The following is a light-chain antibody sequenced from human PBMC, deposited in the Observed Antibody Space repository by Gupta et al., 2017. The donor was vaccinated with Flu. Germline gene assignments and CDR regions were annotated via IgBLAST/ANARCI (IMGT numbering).Light chain of an antibody. CDR3: QQHCKSPFS. CDR2: WAS. Sequence: DTVMTQSPDSLAVCPGEGATISCKSSQSILHSSNGKNCLAWYQQRPGQPPKLLFYWASTRHSGVPDRFRGSGSGTDFTLTISSLQAEDVAVYFCQQHCKSPFSFGQGTKLEI. CDR1: QSILHSSNGKNC. V-gene: IGKV4-1*01. J-gene: IGKJ2*03.